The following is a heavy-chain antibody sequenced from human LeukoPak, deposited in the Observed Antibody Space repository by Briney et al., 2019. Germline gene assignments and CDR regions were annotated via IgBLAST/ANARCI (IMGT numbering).Heavy chain of an antibody. CDR2: IYSGGGT. V-gene: IGHV3-53*01. CDR1: GFTVGSNY. Sequence: GGSLRLSCAACGFTVGSNYMNWVRQAPGKGLEWVSVIYSGGGTYYADSVKGRFTISRDNSKNTLYLQMNSLRAEDTAMYYCASLTGYSSSWYEFDYWGQGTLVTVSS. D-gene: IGHD6-13*01. J-gene: IGHJ4*02. CDR3: ASLTGYSSSWYEFDY.